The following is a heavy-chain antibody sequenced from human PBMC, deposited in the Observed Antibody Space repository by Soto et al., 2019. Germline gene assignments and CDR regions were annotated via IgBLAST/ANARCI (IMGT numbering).Heavy chain of an antibody. CDR3: ATQIAYDFWSGYYSIDAFDI. J-gene: IGHJ3*02. D-gene: IGHD3-3*01. CDR2: ISGSGGST. V-gene: IGHV3-23*01. Sequence: GGSLRLSCAASGFTFSSYAMSWVRQAPGKGLEWVSAISGSGGSTYYADSVKGRFTISRDNSKNTLYLQMNSLRAEDTAVYYCATQIAYDFWSGYYSIDAFDIWGQGTMVTVSS. CDR1: GFTFSSYA.